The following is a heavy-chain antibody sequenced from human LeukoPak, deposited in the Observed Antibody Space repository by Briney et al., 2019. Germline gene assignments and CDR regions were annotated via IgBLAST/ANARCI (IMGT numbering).Heavy chain of an antibody. V-gene: IGHV1-2*02. CDR2: INPNSGGT. Sequence: ASVKVSCKASGYTFTGYYMHWVRQAPGQGLEWMGWINPNSGGTNYAQKFQGRVTMTRDTSISTAYMELSRLRSDDTAVYYCARGAHYDFWSGLTNYYFDYWGQGTLVTVSS. CDR3: ARGAHYDFWSGLTNYYFDY. D-gene: IGHD3-3*01. CDR1: GYTFTGYY. J-gene: IGHJ4*02.